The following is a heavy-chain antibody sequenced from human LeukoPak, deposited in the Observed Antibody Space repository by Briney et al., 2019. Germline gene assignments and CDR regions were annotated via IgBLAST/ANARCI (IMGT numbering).Heavy chain of an antibody. J-gene: IGHJ4*02. V-gene: IGHV4-34*01. CDR3: ARDELIVGATAFDY. CDR2: INHSGST. Sequence: PSETLSLTCAVYGGSFSGYYWSWIRQPPGKGLEWIGEINHSGSTNYNPSLKSRVTISVDTSKNQFSLKLSSVTAADTAVYYCARDELIVGATAFDYWGQGTLVTVSS. CDR1: GGSFSGYY. D-gene: IGHD1-26*01.